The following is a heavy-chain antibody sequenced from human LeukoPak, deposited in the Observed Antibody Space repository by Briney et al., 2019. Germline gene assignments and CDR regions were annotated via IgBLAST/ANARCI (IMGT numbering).Heavy chain of an antibody. V-gene: IGHV3-7*01. J-gene: IGHJ4*02. CDR2: IKQDGSQK. D-gene: IGHD2/OR15-2a*01. Sequence: GGSLRLSCAASGFTSSSYWMSWVRQAPGKGLEWVANIKQDGSQKYYVDSVKGRFTISRDNAKNSLYLQMNSLRAEDTAVYYCARDSLVFSTYYFDYWGQGTLVTVSS. CDR3: ARDSLVFSTYYFDY. CDR1: GFTSSSYW.